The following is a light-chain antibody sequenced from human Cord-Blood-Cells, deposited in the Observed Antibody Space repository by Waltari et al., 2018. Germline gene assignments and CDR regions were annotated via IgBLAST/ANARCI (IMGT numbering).Light chain of an antibody. CDR3: CSYAGSSTWV. Sequence: QSALTQPASVSGSPGQSITISCTGTRSAVGRYNLVYWYQQHPGKAPKLMIDEGSKRPSGVSNRFSGSKSGNTASLTISGLQAEDEADYYCCSYAGSSTWVFGGGTKLTVL. CDR1: RSAVGRYNL. J-gene: IGLJ3*02. V-gene: IGLV2-23*01. CDR2: EGS.